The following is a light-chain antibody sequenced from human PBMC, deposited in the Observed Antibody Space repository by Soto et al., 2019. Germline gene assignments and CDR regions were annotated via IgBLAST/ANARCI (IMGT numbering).Light chain of an antibody. Sequence: EMVLTQSPGTLALSPVEMAALSCKASQSVISTYLAWYQQKPGQAPRLLIYGASSRATGIPDRFSGSGSGTDFTLTISRLEPEDFAVYYCQQYGSSPITFGQGTRLEIK. CDR2: GAS. V-gene: IGKV3-20*01. J-gene: IGKJ5*01. CDR3: QQYGSSPIT. CDR1: QSVISTY.